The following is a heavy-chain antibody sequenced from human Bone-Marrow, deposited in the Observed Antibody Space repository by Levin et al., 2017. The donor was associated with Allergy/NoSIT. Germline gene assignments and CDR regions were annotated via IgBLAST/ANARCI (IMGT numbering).Heavy chain of an antibody. Sequence: PGGSLRLSCAASGFTSSDYYMDWVRQAPGKGLEWVGRTKNKGESYTTEFAASVKGRFIISRDDSKNSLYLEMNSLKTEDTAVYYCARSYCDGDCPYSYFHPWGRGTFVTVSS. V-gene: IGHV3-72*01. CDR3: ARSYCDGDCPYSYFHP. CDR1: GFTSSDYY. CDR2: TKNKGESYTT. D-gene: IGHD2-21*02. J-gene: IGHJ2*01.